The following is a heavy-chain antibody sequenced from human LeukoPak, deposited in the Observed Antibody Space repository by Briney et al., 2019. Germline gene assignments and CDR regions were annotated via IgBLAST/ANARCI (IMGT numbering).Heavy chain of an antibody. J-gene: IGHJ4*02. D-gene: IGHD1-26*01. V-gene: IGHV1-46*01. Sequence: GASVKVSCKASGYTFTSYYMRWVRQAPGQGLEWMGIINPSGGSTSYAQKFQGRVTMTRDMSTSTVYMELSSLRSEDTAVYYCARPPRGYYYFDYWGQGTLVTVSS. CDR1: GYTFTSYY. CDR3: ARPPRGYYYFDY. CDR2: INPSGGST.